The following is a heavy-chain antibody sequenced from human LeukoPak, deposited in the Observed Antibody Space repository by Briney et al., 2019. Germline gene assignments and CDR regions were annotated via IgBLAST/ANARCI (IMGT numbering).Heavy chain of an antibody. J-gene: IGHJ5*02. Sequence: SETLSLTCTVSGGSISSYYWSWIRQPPGKGLEWFGYIYYSGSTNYNPSLKSRVTISVDTSKNQFSLKLSSVTAADTAVYYCARVPHFGDYGWFDPWGQGTLVTVSS. CDR1: GGSISSYY. CDR3: ARVPHFGDYGWFDP. V-gene: IGHV4-59*01. CDR2: IYYSGST. D-gene: IGHD4-17*01.